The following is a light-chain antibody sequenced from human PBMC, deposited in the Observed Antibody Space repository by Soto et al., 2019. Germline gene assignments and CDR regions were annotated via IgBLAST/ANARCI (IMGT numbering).Light chain of an antibody. CDR2: GAT. CDR1: QSVADSY. CDR3: HHFGNSPET. V-gene: IGKV3-20*01. Sequence: EVVLTQSPGTLSLSPGERATLSCRVSQSVADSYLAWYQQKPGRAPRLLFYGATRRATGIPDRFSGSGSGTDFTLTISTLEPDDFAVYYCHHFGNSPETFGQGTKVE. J-gene: IGKJ1*01.